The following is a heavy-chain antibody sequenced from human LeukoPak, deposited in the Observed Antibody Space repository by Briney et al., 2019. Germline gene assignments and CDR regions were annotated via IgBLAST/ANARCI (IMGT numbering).Heavy chain of an antibody. D-gene: IGHD3-22*01. V-gene: IGHV4-39*01. CDR1: GGSISSSSYY. CDR2: IYYSGST. CDR3: ARGMDSSGYSDAFDI. Sequence: SETLSLTCTVSGGSISSSSYYWGWIRQPPGKGLEWIGSIYYSGSTYHNPSLKSRVTISVDTSKNQFSLKLSSVTAADTAVYYCARGMDSSGYSDAFDIWGQGTMVTVSS. J-gene: IGHJ3*02.